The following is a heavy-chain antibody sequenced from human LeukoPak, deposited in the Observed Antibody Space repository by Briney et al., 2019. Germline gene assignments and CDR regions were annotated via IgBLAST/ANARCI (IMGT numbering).Heavy chain of an antibody. D-gene: IGHD3-10*01. V-gene: IGHV3-21*01. Sequence: GGSLRLSCAASGFTFSSYSMNWVRQAPGKGLEWVSSISSSGSYIYYADSVKGRFTISRDNAKNSLYLQMNSLRAEDTAVYYCARGAGMVRGVIDAFDIWGQGTMVTVSS. J-gene: IGHJ3*02. CDR1: GFTFSSYS. CDR2: ISSSGSYI. CDR3: ARGAGMVRGVIDAFDI.